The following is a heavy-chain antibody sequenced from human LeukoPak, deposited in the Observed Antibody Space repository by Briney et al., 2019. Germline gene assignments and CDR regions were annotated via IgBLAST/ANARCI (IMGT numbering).Heavy chain of an antibody. CDR3: AKFDNSGSYFTNWYLDL. CDR1: GFTFSSYA. J-gene: IGHJ2*01. D-gene: IGHD3-10*01. Sequence: GGSLRLSCAASGFTFSSYAMSWVRQAPGKGLEWVSAISGSGGSTYYADSVKGRFTISRDNSKNTLYLQMNSLRAEDTAVYYCAKFDNSGSYFTNWYLDLWGRGTLVTVSS. CDR2: ISGSGGST. V-gene: IGHV3-23*01.